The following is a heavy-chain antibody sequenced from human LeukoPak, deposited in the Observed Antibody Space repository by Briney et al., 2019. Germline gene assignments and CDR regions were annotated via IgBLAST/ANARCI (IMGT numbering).Heavy chain of an antibody. CDR2: INPSGGST. D-gene: IGHD2-15*01. CDR3: ARARSSTFEY. V-gene: IGHV1-46*01. J-gene: IGHJ4*02. Sequence: ASVKVSCKASGYTFTNYYMHWVRQAPGQGLEWMGIINPSGGSTNYAQRFQGRVTMTRDTSISTAYMELSRLRFDDTAVYYCARARSSTFEYRGQGTLVTVSS. CDR1: GYTFTNYY.